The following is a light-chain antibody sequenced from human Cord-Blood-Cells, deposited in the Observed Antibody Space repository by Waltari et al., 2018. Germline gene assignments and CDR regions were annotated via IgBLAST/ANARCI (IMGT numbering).Light chain of an antibody. CDR2: EVS. CDR1: SSEVCSYNR. CDR3: SSYTSSSTWV. V-gene: IGLV2-18*02. Sequence: QSALPQPPSVSGSPGQSVTISCTGTSSEVCSYNRVSWYQTPPGTAPKLMIYEVSNRPSGVPDRFSGSKSGNTASLTISGLQAEDEADYYCSSYTSSSTWVFGGGTKLTVL. J-gene: IGLJ3*02.